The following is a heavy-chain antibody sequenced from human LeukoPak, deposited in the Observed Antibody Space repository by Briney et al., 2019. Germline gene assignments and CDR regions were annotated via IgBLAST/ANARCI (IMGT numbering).Heavy chain of an antibody. D-gene: IGHD2-21*02. CDR1: GFTFSSYS. V-gene: IGHV3-48*04. J-gene: IGHJ4*02. CDR3: ARDSMTAGPY. Sequence: GGSLRLSCAASGFTFSSYSMNWVRQAPGKGLEWVSCISSSSSTIYYADSVKGRFTISRDNAQNSMYLQMNSLRAEDTAVYYCARDSMTAGPYWGQGTLVTVSS. CDR2: ISSSSSTI.